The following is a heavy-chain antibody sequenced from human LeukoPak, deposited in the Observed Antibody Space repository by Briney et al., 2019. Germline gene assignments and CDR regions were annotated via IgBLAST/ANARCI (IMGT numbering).Heavy chain of an antibody. CDR1: GGSITSTNY. CDR2: VNLQGST. V-gene: IGHV4-4*02. CDR3: ARDRDYGHWFDP. D-gene: IGHD4-17*01. Sequence: PSETLSLTCGVSGGSITSTNYWTWVRQPPGKGLEWIGEVNLQGSTNYNPSLMGRVAISVDMSENHISLQLTSVTAADTAVYYCARDRDYGHWFDPWGQGTLVTVSS. J-gene: IGHJ5*02.